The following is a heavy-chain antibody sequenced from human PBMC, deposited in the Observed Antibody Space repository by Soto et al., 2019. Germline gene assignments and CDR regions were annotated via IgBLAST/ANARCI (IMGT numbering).Heavy chain of an antibody. Sequence: EAQLVESGRGLVQPGGSLRLSCAASGFTFSNYEMHWVRQAPGKGLEYVSGISNNGAHTDYAKSVKGRFTISRDNSENTLYLQMGSLRADDMALYYCARRGYGSRWPNVYMDVWGKGTTVTVSS. V-gene: IGHV3-64*01. CDR2: ISNNGAHT. CDR1: GFTFSNYE. J-gene: IGHJ6*03. CDR3: ARRGYGSRWPNVYMDV. D-gene: IGHD6-13*01.